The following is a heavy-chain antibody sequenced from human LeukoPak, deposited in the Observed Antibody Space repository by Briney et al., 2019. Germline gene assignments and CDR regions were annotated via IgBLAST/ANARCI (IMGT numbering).Heavy chain of an antibody. Sequence: ESGPTLANPTQTLTLTCTFSGFSLSTRGVGVGWIRQPPGKALEWLALIYWDDDKRYSPSLKSRLTITKDTSKNQVVLTMTNMDPVDTATYYCAHRLSTVTGSYFDYWGQGTLVTVSS. D-gene: IGHD4-11*01. CDR2: IYWDDDK. CDR3: AHRLSTVTGSYFDY. V-gene: IGHV2-5*02. J-gene: IGHJ4*02. CDR1: GFSLSTRGVG.